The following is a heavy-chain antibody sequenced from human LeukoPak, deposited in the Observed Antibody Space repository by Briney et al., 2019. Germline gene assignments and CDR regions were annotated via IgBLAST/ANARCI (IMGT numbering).Heavy chain of an antibody. V-gene: IGHV1-69*05. CDR1: GRTFSSYA. CDR3: ASSAARWLQFYFNY. D-gene: IGHD5-24*01. CDR2: IIPIFGTA. Sequence: SSVKVSCKASGRTFSSYAISWVRQAPGQGLEWMGRIIPIFGTANYAQKFQGRVTITTDESTSTAYMELSSLRSEDTAVYYCASSAARWLQFYFNYWGQGALVTVSS. J-gene: IGHJ4*02.